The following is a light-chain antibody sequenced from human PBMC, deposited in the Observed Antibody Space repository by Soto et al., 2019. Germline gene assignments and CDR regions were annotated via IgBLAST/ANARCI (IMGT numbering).Light chain of an antibody. Sequence: VRTHCPVTLAVSPGERATLSFGASQNISNILAWYQQKPGQAPRLLIYGSSTRATGIPARFSGSGSGTEFTLTISSLQSEDFAVYYCQQYNNWPPITFGQGTRLEIK. J-gene: IGKJ5*01. CDR3: QQYNNWPPIT. CDR1: QNISNI. V-gene: IGKV3-15*01. CDR2: GSS.